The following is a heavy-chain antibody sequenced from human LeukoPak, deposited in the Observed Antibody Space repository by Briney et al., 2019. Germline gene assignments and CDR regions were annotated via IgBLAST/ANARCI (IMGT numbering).Heavy chain of an antibody. D-gene: IGHD4-17*01. CDR1: GGSISSYY. CDR3: ARVSSDYGDYYYYMDV. V-gene: IGHV4-59*01. CDR2: IYYSGST. Sequence: SETLSLTCTVSGGSISSYYWSWIRQPPGKGLEWIGYIYYSGSTNYNPSLKSRVTISVDTSKNQFSLKLSSVTAADTAVYYCARVSSDYGDYYYYMDVWGKGTTVTVSS. J-gene: IGHJ6*03.